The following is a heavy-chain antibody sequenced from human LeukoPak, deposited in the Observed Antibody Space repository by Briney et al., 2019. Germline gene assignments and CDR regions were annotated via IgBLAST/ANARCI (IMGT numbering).Heavy chain of an antibody. CDR2: ISSDGGST. Sequence: GGSLRLSCAASGFTFSSHAMYWVRQAPGKGLEYVSAISSDGGSTYYADSVKGRFTISRDNPKNTLNLQMGSLRAEDMAVYYCVREGIAATGGSFDMWGQGTMVTVSS. D-gene: IGHD6-13*01. J-gene: IGHJ3*02. V-gene: IGHV3-64*02. CDR3: VREGIAATGGSFDM. CDR1: GFTFSSHA.